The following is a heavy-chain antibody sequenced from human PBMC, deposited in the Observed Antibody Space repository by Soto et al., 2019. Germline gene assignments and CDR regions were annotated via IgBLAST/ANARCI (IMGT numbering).Heavy chain of an antibody. CDR2: IIPIFGTA. CDR3: ARDLAGTIGHWFDP. Sequence: SVKVSCKASGGTFSSSVISWVRQAPGQGLEWMGGIIPIFGTANYAQKFQGRVTITADESTSTAYMELSSLRSEDTAVYYCARDLAGTIGHWFDPWGQGTLVTVSS. J-gene: IGHJ5*02. D-gene: IGHD1-7*01. CDR1: GGTFSSSV. V-gene: IGHV1-69*13.